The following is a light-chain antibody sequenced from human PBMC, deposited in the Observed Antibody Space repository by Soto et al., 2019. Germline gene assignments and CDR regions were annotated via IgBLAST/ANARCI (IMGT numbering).Light chain of an antibody. CDR1: SSDVGSYNR. Sequence: ALTQPPSVSGSPGQSVTISCTGTSSDVGSYNRVSWYQQSPGTAPKLMIYEVSNRPSGVPDRFSGSKSGNTASLTISGLQAEDEADYYCSSYTSSSTYVFGTGTKVTVL. V-gene: IGLV2-18*02. J-gene: IGLJ1*01. CDR3: SSYTSSSTYV. CDR2: EVS.